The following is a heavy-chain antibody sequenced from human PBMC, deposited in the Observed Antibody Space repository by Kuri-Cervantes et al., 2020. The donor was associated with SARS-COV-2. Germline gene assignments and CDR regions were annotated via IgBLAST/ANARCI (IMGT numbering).Heavy chain of an antibody. Sequence: LSLTCAASGFTFSSYWMHWVRQAPGKGLEWVSVIYSGGSTYYADSVKGRFTISRDNSKNTLYLQMNSLRAEDTAVYYCARDLRVATIYGIQYYGVDVWGQGTTVTVSS. CDR3: ARDLRVATIYGIQYYGVDV. J-gene: IGHJ6*02. V-gene: IGHV3-53*01. CDR1: GFTFSSYW. D-gene: IGHD5-12*01. CDR2: IYSGGST.